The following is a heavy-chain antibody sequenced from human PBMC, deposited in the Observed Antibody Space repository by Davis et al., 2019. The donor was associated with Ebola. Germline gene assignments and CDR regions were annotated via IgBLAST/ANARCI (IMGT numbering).Heavy chain of an antibody. CDR2: IYYSGST. CDR1: GGSISSSTYP. V-gene: IGHV4-39*01. CDR3: ARQVGATDY. D-gene: IGHD1-26*01. J-gene: IGHJ4*02. Sequence: SETLSLTCTVSGGSISSSTYPWGWIRQPPGKGLEWIGSIYYSGSTYYNPSLKSRVTISVDTSKNQFSLKLSSVTAADTAVYYCARQVGATDYWGQGTLVTVSS.